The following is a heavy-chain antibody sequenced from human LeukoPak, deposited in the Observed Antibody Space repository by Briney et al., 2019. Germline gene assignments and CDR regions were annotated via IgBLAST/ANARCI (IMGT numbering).Heavy chain of an antibody. Sequence: PSETLSLTCTVSGGSISSGGYYWSWIRQPPGKGLEWIGYIYYSGSTNYNPSLKSRVTISVDTSKNQFSLKLSSVTAADTAVYYCARDSVGWYYDFWSGYYRGDYYMDVWGKGTTVTVSS. V-gene: IGHV4-61*08. CDR2: IYYSGST. CDR3: ARDSVGWYYDFWSGYYRGDYYMDV. D-gene: IGHD3-3*01. J-gene: IGHJ6*03. CDR1: GGSISSGGYY.